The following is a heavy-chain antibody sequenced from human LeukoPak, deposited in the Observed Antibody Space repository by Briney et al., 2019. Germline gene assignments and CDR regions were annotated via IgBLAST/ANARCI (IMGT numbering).Heavy chain of an antibody. J-gene: IGHJ4*02. CDR1: GGTFSSCA. D-gene: IGHD5-18*01. V-gene: IGHV1-69*06. CDR3: ARGDGYSSPYYFDY. CDR2: IIPIFGTA. Sequence: ASVKVSCKASGGTFSSCAISWVRQAPGQGLEWMGGIIPIFGTANYAQKFQGRVTITADKSTSTAYMELSSLRSEDTAVYYCARGDGYSSPYYFDYWGQGTLVTVSS.